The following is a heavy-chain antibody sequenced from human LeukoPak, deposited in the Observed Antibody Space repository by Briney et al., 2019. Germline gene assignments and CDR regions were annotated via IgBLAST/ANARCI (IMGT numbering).Heavy chain of an antibody. J-gene: IGHJ4*02. V-gene: IGHV1-46*01. CDR2: INPSGGST. D-gene: IGHD4-17*01. CDR1: GYTFTSYY. CDR3: ARDYGDYVALDY. Sequence: GASVKVSCKASGYTFTSYYMHWVRQVPGQGLEWMGIINPSGGSTSYAQKFQGRVTMTRDTSTSTVYMELSSLRSEDTAVYYCARDYGDYVALDYWGQGTLVTVSS.